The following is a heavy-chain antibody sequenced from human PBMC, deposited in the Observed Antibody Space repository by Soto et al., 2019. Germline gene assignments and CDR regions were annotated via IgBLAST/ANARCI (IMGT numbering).Heavy chain of an antibody. CDR3: ARDRGIAAAGTGWFDP. D-gene: IGHD6-13*01. Sequence: VAVISYDGSNKYYADSVKGRFTISRDNSKNTLYLQMNSLRAEDTAVYYCARDRGIAAAGTGWFDPWGQGTLVTVSS. V-gene: IGHV3-30-3*01. J-gene: IGHJ5*02. CDR2: ISYDGSNK.